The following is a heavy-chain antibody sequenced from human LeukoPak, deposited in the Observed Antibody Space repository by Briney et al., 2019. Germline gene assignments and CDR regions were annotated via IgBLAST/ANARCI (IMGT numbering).Heavy chain of an antibody. CDR3: ARDWLAAAGTFDY. CDR2: INGDGSST. D-gene: IGHD6-13*01. CDR1: GFTFSIYW. J-gene: IGHJ4*02. Sequence: GGSLRLSCAASGFTFSIYWMHWVRQAPGKGLVWVSHINGDGSSTSYADSVKGRFTISRDNAKNSLYLQMNSLRAEDTAVYYCARDWLAAAGTFDYWGQGTPVTVSS. V-gene: IGHV3-74*01.